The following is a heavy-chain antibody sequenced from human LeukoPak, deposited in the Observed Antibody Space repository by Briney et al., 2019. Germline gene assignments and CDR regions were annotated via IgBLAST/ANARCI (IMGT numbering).Heavy chain of an antibody. V-gene: IGHV4-31*03. CDR1: GGSISSGGYY. CDR3: ARTNIVVLPAAMRLGAFDI. Sequence: SQTLSLTCTVSGGSISSGGYYWSWIRQHPGKGLEWIGYIYYSGSTYYNPSLKSRVTISVDTSKNQFSLKLSSVTAADTAVYYCARTNIVVLPAAMRLGAFDIWGQGTMVTVSS. CDR2: IYYSGST. J-gene: IGHJ3*02. D-gene: IGHD2-2*01.